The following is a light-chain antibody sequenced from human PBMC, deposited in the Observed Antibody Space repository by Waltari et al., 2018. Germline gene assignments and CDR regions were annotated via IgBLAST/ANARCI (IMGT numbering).Light chain of an antibody. CDR3: QVWDSSSVV. Sequence: SYALTQPPSVSVSPGQTASLTCSGDHLGDKYTSWYAHKPGQPPMLVIFEDNKRPSGTPERISGSNSGNTASLTISETQSIDEADYYCQVWDSSSVVFGGGTKLTVL. J-gene: IGLJ2*01. CDR2: EDN. V-gene: IGLV3-1*01. CDR1: HLGDKY.